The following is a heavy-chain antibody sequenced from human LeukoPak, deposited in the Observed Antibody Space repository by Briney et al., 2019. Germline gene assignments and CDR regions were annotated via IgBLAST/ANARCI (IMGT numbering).Heavy chain of an antibody. D-gene: IGHD3/OR15-3a*01. V-gene: IGHV4-59*08. Sequence: SETLSLTCTVSGGSISSYYWSWIRQPPGKGLEWIGYIYYSGSTSYNPSLKSRVTISVDTSKNQFSLKLSSVTAADTAVYYCARQGLGYYFDYWGQGTLVTVSS. J-gene: IGHJ4*02. CDR2: IYYSGST. CDR1: GGSISSYY. CDR3: ARQGLGYYFDY.